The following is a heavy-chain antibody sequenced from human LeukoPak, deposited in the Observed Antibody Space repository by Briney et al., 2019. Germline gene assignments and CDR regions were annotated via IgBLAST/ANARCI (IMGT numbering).Heavy chain of an antibody. J-gene: IGHJ4*02. CDR1: GYTFTGYY. CDR2: INPNSGGT. V-gene: IGHV1-2*02. D-gene: IGHD6-19*01. CDR3: ARNVNSGWYFDY. Sequence: ASVKVSCKASGYTFTGYYMHWVRQAPGQGLEWMGWINPNSGGTNYAQKFQGRVTMTRDTSISTAYMELSRLRSDGTAVYYCARNVNSGWYFDYWGQGTLVTVSS.